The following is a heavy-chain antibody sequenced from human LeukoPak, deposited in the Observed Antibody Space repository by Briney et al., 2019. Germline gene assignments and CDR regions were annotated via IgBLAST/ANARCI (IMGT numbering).Heavy chain of an antibody. CDR1: GFIFSTYW. V-gene: IGHV3-74*01. CDR3: ARQDGEDIVVVPAAKKRYYYYGMDV. D-gene: IGHD2-2*01. CDR2: INSDGSIT. J-gene: IGHJ6*02. Sequence: PGGSLRLSCAASGFIFSTYWMHWVRQAPGKGLVWVSRINSDGSITSYADSVKGRFTISRDNAKNTLYLQMNSLRAEDTAVYYCARQDGEDIVVVPAAKKRYYYYGMDVWGQGTTVTVSS.